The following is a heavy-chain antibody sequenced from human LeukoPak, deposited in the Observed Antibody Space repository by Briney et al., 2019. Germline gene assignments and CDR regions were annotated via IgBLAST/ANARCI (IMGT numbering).Heavy chain of an antibody. CDR2: IYPGDSDT. CDR1: GYSITNYW. V-gene: IGHV5-51*01. Sequence: GESLQISCKGYGYSITNYWIGWGRYMPGKGLEWTGIIYPGDSDTRYSPSFQGQVTISADKSISTAYLQWSSLKASDTAMYYCARPLDCTNGVCYGYWGQGTLVTESS. CDR3: ARPLDCTNGVCYGY. J-gene: IGHJ4*02. D-gene: IGHD2-8*01.